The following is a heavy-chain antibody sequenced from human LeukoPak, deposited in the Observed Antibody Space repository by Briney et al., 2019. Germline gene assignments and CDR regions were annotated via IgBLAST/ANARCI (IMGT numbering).Heavy chain of an antibody. V-gene: IGHV3-23*01. D-gene: IGHD5-24*01. CDR3: AKGRDGLYYFDY. J-gene: IGHJ4*02. CDR2: IAGSGAGT. CDR1: GFTFSSYA. Sequence: GGSLRLSCAASGFTFSSYAISWVRQAPGKGLERVSAIAGSGAGTYYADSVKGRFTISRDNSKNTLYLRMNSLRAEDTAVYFCAKGRDGLYYFDYWGQGTLVTVSS.